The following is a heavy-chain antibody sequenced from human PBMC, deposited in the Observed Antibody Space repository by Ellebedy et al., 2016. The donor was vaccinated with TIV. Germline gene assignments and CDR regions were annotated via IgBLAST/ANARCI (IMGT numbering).Heavy chain of an antibody. V-gene: IGHV1-2*02. Sequence: ASVKVSCKASGYTFTGYYMHWVRQAPGQGLEWMGWINPNSGGTNYAQKFQGRVTMTRDKSISTAYMELSRLRSDDTAVYYCARAPDNSGWYYYWGQGTLVTVSS. D-gene: IGHD6-19*01. J-gene: IGHJ4*02. CDR2: INPNSGGT. CDR1: GYTFTGYY. CDR3: ARAPDNSGWYYY.